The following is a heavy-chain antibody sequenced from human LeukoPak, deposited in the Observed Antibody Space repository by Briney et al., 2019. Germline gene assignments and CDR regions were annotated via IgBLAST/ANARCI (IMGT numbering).Heavy chain of an antibody. V-gene: IGHV3-11*06. CDR1: GFTFSDYY. J-gene: IGHJ5*02. D-gene: IGHD3-10*01. Sequence: GGSLRLSCAASGFTFSDYYMSWIRQAPGKGLEWVSYISSSSYTNYADSVKGRFTISRDNAKNSLYLQMNSLRAEDTAVYCCARAYQDFMVRGVIFWFDPWGQGTLVTVSS. CDR2: ISSSSYT. CDR3: ARAYQDFMVRGVIFWFDP.